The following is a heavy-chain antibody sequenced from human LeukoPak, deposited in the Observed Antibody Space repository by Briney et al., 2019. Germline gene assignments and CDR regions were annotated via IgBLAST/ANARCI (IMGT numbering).Heavy chain of an antibody. J-gene: IGHJ5*02. CDR3: ASRDYLGDIGFDP. Sequence: SETLSLTCAVYGGSFSGYYWSWIRQPPGKGLEWIGEINHSGSTNYNPSLKSRVTISVDTSKNQFSLKLSSVTAADTAVYYCASRDYLGDIGFDPWGQGTLVTVSS. CDR2: INHSGST. V-gene: IGHV4-34*01. CDR1: GGSFSGYY. D-gene: IGHD3-16*01.